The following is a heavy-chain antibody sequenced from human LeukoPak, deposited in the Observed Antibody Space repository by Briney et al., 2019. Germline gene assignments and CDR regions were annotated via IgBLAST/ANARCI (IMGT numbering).Heavy chain of an antibody. CDR1: RFTFSSYS. Sequence: GGSLRLSCAASRFTFSSYSMNWVRQAPGKGLEWVSSISSSSSYIYYADSVKGRFTISRDNAKNSLYLQITSLRAEDTAVYYCARQMTPHGNFDYWGQGTRVTVSS. V-gene: IGHV3-21*01. D-gene: IGHD1-26*01. CDR2: ISSSSSYI. CDR3: ARQMTPHGNFDY. J-gene: IGHJ4*02.